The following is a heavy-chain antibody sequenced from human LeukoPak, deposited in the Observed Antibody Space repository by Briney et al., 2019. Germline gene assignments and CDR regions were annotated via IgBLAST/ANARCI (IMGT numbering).Heavy chain of an antibody. CDR3: ARAATMVREFSH. Sequence: ASVKVSCKASGYTFTRYGISWVRQAPGQGLELMGWISAYNGNTNYAQKLQGRVTMTTDTSTSTAYMELRSLRSDDTAVYYCARAATMVREFSHWGRGTLVTVSS. V-gene: IGHV1-18*01. D-gene: IGHD3-10*01. CDR1: GYTFTRYG. J-gene: IGHJ4*02. CDR2: ISAYNGNT.